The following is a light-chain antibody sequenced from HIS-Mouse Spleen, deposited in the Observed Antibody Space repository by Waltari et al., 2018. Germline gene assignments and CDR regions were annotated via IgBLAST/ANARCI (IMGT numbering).Light chain of an antibody. CDR1: QSLLHSNGYND. J-gene: IGKJ1*01. CDR2: LGS. CDR3: MQALQTWT. V-gene: IGKV2-28*01. Sequence: DIVMTQSPLSLLVTPGEPASISCRSSQSLLHSNGYNDLDWYLQKPGQSPQLLIYLGSNRAAGVPDRFSGSGSGTDFTLKISRVDAEDVGVYYCMQALQTWTFGQGTKVEIK.